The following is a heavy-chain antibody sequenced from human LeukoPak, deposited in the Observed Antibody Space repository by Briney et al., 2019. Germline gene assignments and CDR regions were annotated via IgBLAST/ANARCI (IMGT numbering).Heavy chain of an antibody. J-gene: IGHJ5*02. CDR2: IYYSGST. V-gene: IGHV4-39*01. CDR3: ARHKKKVSGPDNWFDP. Sequence: PSETLSLTCTVSGGSIGSSSYYWGWIRQPPGKGLEWIGSIYYSGSTYYNPSLKSRVTISVDTSKNQFSLKLRSVTAADTAAYYCARHKKKVSGPDNWFDPWGQGTLVTVSS. D-gene: IGHD3-10*01. CDR1: GGSIGSSSYY.